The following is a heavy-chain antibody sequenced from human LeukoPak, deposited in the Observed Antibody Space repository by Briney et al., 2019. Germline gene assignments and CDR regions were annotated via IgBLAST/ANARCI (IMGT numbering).Heavy chain of an antibody. CDR2: IIPILGIA. J-gene: IGHJ4*02. Sequence: SVKVSCKASGCTFSRYAISWVRQAPGQGLEWMGRIIPILGIANYAQKFQGRVTITADKSTSTAYMELSSLRSEDTAVYYCARDRDSGSYRSYFDFWGQGTLVTVSS. D-gene: IGHD1-26*01. CDR1: GCTFSRYA. CDR3: ARDRDSGSYRSYFDF. V-gene: IGHV1-69*04.